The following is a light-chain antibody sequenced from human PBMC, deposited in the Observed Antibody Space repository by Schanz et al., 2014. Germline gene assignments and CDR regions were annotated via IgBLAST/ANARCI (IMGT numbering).Light chain of an antibody. V-gene: IGKV1-17*03. CDR1: QGISTY. J-gene: IGKJ1*01. CDR3: QQYASFSWT. CDR2: DAS. Sequence: DIQMTQSPSAMSASVGDRVTITCRAGQGISTYLAWFQQKPGKVPKRLIYDASSLQGGVPSRFSGSGSGTEFTLTISSLQPDDFATYYCQQYASFSWTFGQGTKVEIK.